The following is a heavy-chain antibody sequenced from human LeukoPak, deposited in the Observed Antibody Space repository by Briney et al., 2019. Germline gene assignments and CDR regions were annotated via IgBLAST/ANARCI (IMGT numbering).Heavy chain of an antibody. CDR3: ARSGYSYDLVDY. CDR2: IYYSGST. D-gene: IGHD5-18*01. J-gene: IGHJ4*02. Sequence: PSETLSLTCTVSGGSMSSYYWNWIRQPPGKGLEWIGYIYYSGSTNYNPSLKNRVTISVDTSKNQFSLKLSSVTAADTAVYYCARSGYSYDLVDYWGQGTLVTVSS. V-gene: IGHV4-59*08. CDR1: GGSMSSYY.